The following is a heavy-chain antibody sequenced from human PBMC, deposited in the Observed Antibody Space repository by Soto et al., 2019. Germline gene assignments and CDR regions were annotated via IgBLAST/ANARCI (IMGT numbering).Heavy chain of an antibody. CDR1: GFTFSSYA. D-gene: IGHD6-13*01. CDR3: AKDPIAATEWYWFDP. J-gene: IGHJ5*02. Sequence: GGSLRLSCAASGFTFSSYAMSWVRQAPGKGLEWVSAISGSGGSTYYADSVKGRFTISRDNSKNTLYLQMNSLRAEDTAVYYCAKDPIAATEWYWFDPWGQGTLVTAPQ. V-gene: IGHV3-23*01. CDR2: ISGSGGST.